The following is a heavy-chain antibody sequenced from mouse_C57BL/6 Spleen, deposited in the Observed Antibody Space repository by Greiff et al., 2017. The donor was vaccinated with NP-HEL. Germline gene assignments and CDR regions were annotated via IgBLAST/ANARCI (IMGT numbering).Heavy chain of an antibody. CDR2: IYPGSGST. CDR1: GYTFTSYW. Sequence: QVQLQQPGAELVKPGASVKMSCKASGYTFTSYWITWVKQRPGQGLEWIGDIYPGSGSTNYNEKFKSKATLTVDTSSSTAYMQLSSLTSEDSAVYYCAREDYLGGSSSGFDYWGQGTTLTVSS. J-gene: IGHJ2*01. D-gene: IGHD1-1*01. V-gene: IGHV1-55*01. CDR3: AREDYLGGSSSGFDY.